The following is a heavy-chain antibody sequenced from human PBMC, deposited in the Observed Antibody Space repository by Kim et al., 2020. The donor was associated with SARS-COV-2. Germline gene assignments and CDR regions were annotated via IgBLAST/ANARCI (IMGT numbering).Heavy chain of an antibody. J-gene: IGHJ4*02. CDR1: GGSVSSGSYY. D-gene: IGHD6-19*01. V-gene: IGHV4-61*01. CDR2: IYYSGST. CDR3: ARTGIAVAGTFDY. Sequence: SETLSLTCTVSGGSVSSGSYYWSWIRQPPGKGLEWIGYIYYSGSTNYNPSLKSRVTISVDTSKNQFSLKLSSVTAADTAVYYCARTGIAVAGTFDYWGQGTLVTVSS.